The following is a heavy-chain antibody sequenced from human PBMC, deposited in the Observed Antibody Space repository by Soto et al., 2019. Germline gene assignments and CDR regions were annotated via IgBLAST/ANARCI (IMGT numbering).Heavy chain of an antibody. D-gene: IGHD6-19*01. V-gene: IGHV3-23*01. Sequence: GGSLRLSYAASGFTFGGYAVSWVRQAPGKGLEWVSAISGSGGSTYYADSVKGRFTISRDNSKNTLYLQMNSLRAEDTAVYYCAKDQMAGTLYYYYYGMDVWGQGTTVTVSS. CDR2: ISGSGGST. CDR3: AKDQMAGTLYYYYYGMDV. J-gene: IGHJ6*02. CDR1: GFTFGGYA.